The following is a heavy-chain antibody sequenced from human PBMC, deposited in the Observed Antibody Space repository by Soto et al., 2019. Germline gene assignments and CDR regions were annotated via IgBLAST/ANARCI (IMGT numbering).Heavy chain of an antibody. CDR2: INPNSGGT. D-gene: IGHD2-2*01. CDR1: GYTFTGYY. J-gene: IGHJ6*02. CDR3: ARDSGGAIVVVPAAYGMDV. V-gene: IGHV1-2*04. Sequence: QVQLVQSGAEVKKPGASVKVSCKASGYTFTGYYMHWVRQAPGQGLEWMGWINPNSGGTSYAQKFQGWVTMPRDTSISTAYMELSRLRSDDTAVYYCARDSGGAIVVVPAAYGMDVWGQGTTVTVSS.